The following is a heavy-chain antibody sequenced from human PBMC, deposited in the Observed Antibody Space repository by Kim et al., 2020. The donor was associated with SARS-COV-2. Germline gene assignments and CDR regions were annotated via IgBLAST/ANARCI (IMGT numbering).Heavy chain of an antibody. CDR3: ARETFYYDTGGSLDF. D-gene: IGHD3-22*01. J-gene: IGHJ4*02. V-gene: IGHV1-2*02. Sequence: FQGRVTMTRDTSMNTAYMELSSLRSDDTAVYYCARETFYYDTGGSLDFWGQGTLVTVSS.